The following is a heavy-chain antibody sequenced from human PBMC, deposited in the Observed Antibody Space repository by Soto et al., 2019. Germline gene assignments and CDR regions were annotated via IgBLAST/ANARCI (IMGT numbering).Heavy chain of an antibody. CDR2: IYHSGST. CDR1: GGSISSSNW. J-gene: IGHJ4*02. D-gene: IGHD1-26*01. CDR3: ARAVNHSGSYSGLDY. V-gene: IGHV4-4*02. Sequence: PSETLSLTFAVSGGSISSSNWWSWVRQPPGKGLEWIREIYHSGSTNYNPSLKSRVTTSVDKSKNQFSLKLSSVTAADTVVYYCARAVNHSGSYSGLDYWGQGTLVTVSS.